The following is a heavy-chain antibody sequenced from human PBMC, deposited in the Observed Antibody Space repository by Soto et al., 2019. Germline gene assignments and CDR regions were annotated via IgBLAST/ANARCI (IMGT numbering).Heavy chain of an antibody. Sequence: QVQVVQSGGGVVQPGRSLRLSCAASGFIFSDYGIHWLRQAPGKGLEWVAVISNDGGRRFYGDSVRGRFTLATDNSKNTVYLQMKSLRAEDTAVYYCAKAGNGGRINWFDPWGQGTLVTVSS. CDR3: AKAGNGGRINWFDP. CDR1: GFIFSDYG. CDR2: ISNDGGRR. D-gene: IGHD2-8*01. J-gene: IGHJ5*02. V-gene: IGHV3-30*18.